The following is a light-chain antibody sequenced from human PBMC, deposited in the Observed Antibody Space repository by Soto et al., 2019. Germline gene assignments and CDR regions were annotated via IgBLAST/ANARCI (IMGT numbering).Light chain of an antibody. CDR3: SSYTSTNFVI. J-gene: IGLJ2*01. V-gene: IGLV2-14*03. Sequence: QSALTQPASVSGSPGQSITISCTGSSSDIGDYKYVSWYKHHPGKAPKLMIYDVSNRPSGVSNRFSGSKSGNTASLTISELQAEDEADYYCSSYTSTNFVIFGGGTKLTVL. CDR1: SSDIGDYKY. CDR2: DVS.